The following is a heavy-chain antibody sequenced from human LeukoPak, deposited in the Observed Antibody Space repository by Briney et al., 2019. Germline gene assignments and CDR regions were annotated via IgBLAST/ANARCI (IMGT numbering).Heavy chain of an antibody. CDR1: GGSFSGYY. CDR2: INHSGST. CDR3: ARGRGHSYSDWFDP. V-gene: IGHV4-34*01. D-gene: IGHD2-15*01. J-gene: IGHJ5*02. Sequence: PSETLSLTCAVYGGSFSGYYWSWIRQPPGKGLEWIGEINHSGSTNYNPSLKSRVTVSVDASKNQLSLKLSSVTAADTAVYYCARGRGHSYSDWFDPWGQGTLVTVSS.